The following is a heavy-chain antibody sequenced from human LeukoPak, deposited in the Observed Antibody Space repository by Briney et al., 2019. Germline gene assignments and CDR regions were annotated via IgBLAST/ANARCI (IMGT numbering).Heavy chain of an antibody. D-gene: IGHD3-22*01. CDR1: GGSFSGYY. Sequence: SETLSLTCAVYGGSFSGYYWSWIRQPPGKGLEWIGEINHSGSTNYNPSLKSRVTISVDTSKSQFSLKLTSVTAADTAVYYCASGWNYYESSGYYYPMIWGQGTMVTVSS. CDR2: INHSGST. CDR3: ASGWNYYESSGYYYPMI. J-gene: IGHJ3*02. V-gene: IGHV4-34*01.